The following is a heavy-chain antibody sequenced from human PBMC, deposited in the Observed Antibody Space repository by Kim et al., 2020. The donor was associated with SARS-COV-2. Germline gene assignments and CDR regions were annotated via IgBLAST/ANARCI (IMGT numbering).Heavy chain of an antibody. J-gene: IGHJ6*02. CDR3: ARIPRIKRITMIVG. CDR1: GGSFSGYY. D-gene: IGHD3-22*01. Sequence: SETLSLTCAVYGGSFSGYYWSWIRQPPGKGLEWIGEINHSGSTNYNPSLKSRVTISVDTSKNQFSLKLSSVTAADTAVYYCARIPRIKRITMIVGWGQGTTVTVSS. V-gene: IGHV4-34*01. CDR2: INHSGST.